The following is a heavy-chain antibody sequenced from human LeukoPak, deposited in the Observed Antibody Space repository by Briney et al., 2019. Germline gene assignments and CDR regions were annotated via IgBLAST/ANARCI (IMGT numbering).Heavy chain of an antibody. V-gene: IGHV3-23*01. Sequence: GGSLRLSCAASGFNFGAYAMNWVRQAPGKGLEWVSVIHHSGGATYYADSVKGRFTISRDNSKNTLYLQMNGLRVEDTAVYYCVKGGGGFNPLDSWGQGTLVTVSS. CDR2: IHHSGGAT. CDR1: GFNFGAYA. CDR3: VKGGGGFNPLDS. D-gene: IGHD2-15*01. J-gene: IGHJ4*02.